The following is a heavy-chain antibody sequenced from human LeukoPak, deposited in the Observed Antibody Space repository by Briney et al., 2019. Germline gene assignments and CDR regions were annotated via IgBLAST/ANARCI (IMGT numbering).Heavy chain of an antibody. CDR3: AKDSDPSSWYNAYYYYGMDV. V-gene: IGHV3-30*18. CDR1: GFTFSSYG. Sequence: GRSLRLSCAASGFTFSSYGMHWVRQAPGKGLEWVAVISYDGSNKYYADSVKGRFTISRDNSKNTLYLQMSSLRAEDTAVYYCAKDSDPSSWYNAYYYYGMDVWGQGTTVTVSS. CDR2: ISYDGSNK. D-gene: IGHD6-13*01. J-gene: IGHJ6*02.